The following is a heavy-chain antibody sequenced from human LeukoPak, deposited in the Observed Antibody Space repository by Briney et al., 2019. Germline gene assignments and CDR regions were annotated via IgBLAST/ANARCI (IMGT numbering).Heavy chain of an antibody. V-gene: IGHV3-30-3*01. CDR3: ARAMACDY. CDR1: GFTFSSYA. D-gene: IGHD2-8*01. J-gene: IGHJ4*02. Sequence: GGSLRLSCAASGFTFSSYAMHWVRQAPGKGLEWVAVISYDGSNKYYADSVKGRFTISRDNSKSTLYLQMNSLRAEDTAVYYCARAMACDYWGQGTLVTVSS. CDR2: ISYDGSNK.